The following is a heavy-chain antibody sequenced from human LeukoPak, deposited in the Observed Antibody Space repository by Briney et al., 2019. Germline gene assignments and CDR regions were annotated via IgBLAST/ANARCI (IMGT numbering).Heavy chain of an antibody. CDR1: GYSISSGYY. CDR3: ARESKWYYDSSGYYYDPTLYYYYYYMDV. J-gene: IGHJ6*03. CDR2: IYHSGST. Sequence: SETLSLTCTVSGYSISSGYYWGWIRQPPGKGLEWIGSIYHSGSTYYNPSLKSRVTISVDTSKNQFSLKLSSVTAADTAVYYCARESKWYYDSSGYYYDPTLYYYYYYMDVWGKGTTVTVSS. D-gene: IGHD3-22*01. V-gene: IGHV4-38-2*02.